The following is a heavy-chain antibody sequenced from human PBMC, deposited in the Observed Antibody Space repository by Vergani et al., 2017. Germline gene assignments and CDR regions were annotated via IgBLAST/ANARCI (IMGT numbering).Heavy chain of an antibody. D-gene: IGHD3-9*01. V-gene: IGHV4-39*01. Sequence: QLHLQESGPGLVKPSETLSLTCTVSGGSITSSSYYWGWLRQPPEKVLEWIGNIYHSGGAYYNPSLKGRVTISVDTSKNQFSLEVTSVTAADTAIYFCARTESFILRYFHWALWGQGTLVTVSS. J-gene: IGHJ4*02. CDR3: ARTESFILRYFHWAL. CDR2: IYHSGGA. CDR1: GGSITSSSYY.